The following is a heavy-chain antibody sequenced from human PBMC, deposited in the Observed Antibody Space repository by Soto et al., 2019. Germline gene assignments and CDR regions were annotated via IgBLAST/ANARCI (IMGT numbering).Heavy chain of an antibody. J-gene: IGHJ4*02. CDR2: IFHDGTA. D-gene: IGHD2-8*01. Sequence: SETLSLTCAVSGVSISSGNWWTWVRQTPQRGLEYIGEIFHDGTANYYPSFERRVAISVDTSKNQFSLKLTSVTAADTAIYFCARLVYETRLNYMYFDFWGQGALVTVS. V-gene: IGHV4-4*02. CDR3: ARLVYETRLNYMYFDF. CDR1: GVSISSGNW.